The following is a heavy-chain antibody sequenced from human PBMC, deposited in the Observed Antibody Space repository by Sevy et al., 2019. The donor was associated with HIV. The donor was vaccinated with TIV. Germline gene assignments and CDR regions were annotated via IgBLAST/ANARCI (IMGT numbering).Heavy chain of an antibody. V-gene: IGHV3-30*04. Sequence: GGSLRLSCVASGFTFPIYSVVWVRRAPGKGLEWLTLISYDGNNRYYADSVKGRFTISRDNSNNILYLQMTSLRVEDRALSFCAGVAVEYCTNDCYHRFDHWGLGTLVTVSS. CDR1: GFTFPIYS. D-gene: IGHD2-8*01. CDR2: ISYDGNNR. CDR3: AGVAVEYCTNDCYHRFDH. J-gene: IGHJ4*02.